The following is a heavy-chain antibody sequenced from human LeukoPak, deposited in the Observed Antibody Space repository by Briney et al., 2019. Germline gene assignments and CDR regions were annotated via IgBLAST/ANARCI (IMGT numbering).Heavy chain of an antibody. D-gene: IGHD5-24*01. CDR2: ISGSGGST. CDR3: AREFVEMATEYYFDY. J-gene: IGHJ4*02. Sequence: GGSLRLSCAASGFTFSSYAMSWVRQAPGKGLEWVSTISGSGGSTYYADSVKGRFTISRDNSKNTLYLQMNSLRAEDTAVYYCAREFVEMATEYYFDYWGQGTLVTVSS. V-gene: IGHV3-23*01. CDR1: GFTFSSYA.